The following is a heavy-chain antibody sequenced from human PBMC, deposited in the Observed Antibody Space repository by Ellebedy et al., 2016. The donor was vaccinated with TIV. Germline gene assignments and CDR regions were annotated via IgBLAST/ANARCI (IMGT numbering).Heavy chain of an antibody. CDR1: GDSVSTDIG. CDR2: TYYRSKWNN. D-gene: IGHD3-16*01. V-gene: IGHV6-1*01. J-gene: IGHJ6*02. Sequence: SQTLSLTCVISGDSVSTDIGWNWIRQSPSRGLEWLGRTYYRSKWNNAYAVSLKSRITINPDTSKNQFSLQLNSVIPDDTAVYYCARGWFGSGMGVWGQGTTVTVSS. CDR3: ARGWFGSGMGV.